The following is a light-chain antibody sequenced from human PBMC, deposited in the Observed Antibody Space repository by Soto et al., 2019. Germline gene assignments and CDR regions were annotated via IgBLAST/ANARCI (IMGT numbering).Light chain of an antibody. CDR2: LAS. J-gene: IGKJ3*01. V-gene: IGKV2-28*01. Sequence: IVMTQSPLSQPVTPGEPASISCRSSQSLPKYGNNYLNWYLQKPGQSPQLLIYLASIRASGVPDRFSGSGSGTDFTLRISRVGAEDVGVYYCMQALQFPDTFGPG. CDR3: MQALQFPDT. CDR1: QSLPKYGNNY.